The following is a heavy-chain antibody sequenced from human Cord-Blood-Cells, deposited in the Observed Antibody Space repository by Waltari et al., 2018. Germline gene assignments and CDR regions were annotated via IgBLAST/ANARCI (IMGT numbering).Heavy chain of an antibody. CDR1: GGSFRGYY. V-gene: IGHV4-34*01. CDR3: ETYYDILTGLDAFDI. D-gene: IGHD3-9*01. Sequence: QVQLQQWGAGLLKPSETLSLTCAVYGGSFRGYYWSWIRQPPGKGLEWIGEINHSGSTNYNPSLKSRVTISVDTSKNQFSLKLSSVTAADTAVYYCETYYDILTGLDAFDIWGQGTMVTVSS. CDR2: INHSGST. J-gene: IGHJ3*02.